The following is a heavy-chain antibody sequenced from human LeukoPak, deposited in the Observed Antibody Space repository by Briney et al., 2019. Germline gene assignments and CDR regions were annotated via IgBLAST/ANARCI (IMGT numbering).Heavy chain of an antibody. CDR2: IYYSGRT. CDR3: ARSHKLGITRDAFDI. Sequence: SETLSLTCTVSGGSISSYYWSWIRQPPGKGLEWIGYIYYSGRTNYNPSLKSRVTISVDTSKNQFSLKLSSVTAADTAVYYCARSHKLGITRDAFDIWGQGTMVTVSS. D-gene: IGHD7-27*01. V-gene: IGHV4-59*01. J-gene: IGHJ3*02. CDR1: GGSISSYY.